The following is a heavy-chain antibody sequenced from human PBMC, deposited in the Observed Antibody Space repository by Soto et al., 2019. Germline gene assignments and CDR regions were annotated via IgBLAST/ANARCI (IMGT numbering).Heavy chain of an antibody. CDR3: ARESYYGMDV. J-gene: IGHJ6*02. V-gene: IGHV3-74*01. CDR2: INPDASRT. Sequence: EVQLVESGGGLVQPGGSLRLSCAGTGFTFSRHWMHWVRQAPGKGLVWVSRINPDASRTTYADSVKGRFAISRANAKNTLHLQVNSLRAEDTAVYDCARESYYGMDVWGQGTTVTVSS. CDR1: GFTFSRHW.